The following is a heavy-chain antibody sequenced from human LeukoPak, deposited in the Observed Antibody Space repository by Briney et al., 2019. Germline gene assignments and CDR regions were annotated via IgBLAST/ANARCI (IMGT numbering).Heavy chain of an antibody. V-gene: IGHV3-11*01. D-gene: IGHD1-14*01. Sequence: PGGSLRLSCAASGFTFSDYYMSWTRQAPGKGLEWVSYISSSGSTIYYADSVKGRFTISRDNAKNSLYLQMNSLRAEDTAVYYCARGNWNHNPHFDYWGQGTLVTVSS. CDR1: GFTFSDYY. CDR2: ISSSGSTI. CDR3: ARGNWNHNPHFDY. J-gene: IGHJ4*02.